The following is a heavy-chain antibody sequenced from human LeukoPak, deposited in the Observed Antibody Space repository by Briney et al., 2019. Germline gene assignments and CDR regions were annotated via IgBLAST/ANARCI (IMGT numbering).Heavy chain of an antibody. V-gene: IGHV3-30-3*01. CDR2: ISYDGSNK. CDR1: GFTFSSYA. D-gene: IGHD3-3*01. Sequence: GGSLRLSCAASGFTFSSYAMHWVRQAPGKGLEWVAVISYDGSNKYYADSVKGRFTISRDNSKNTLYLQMNSLRAEDTAVYYCARDGTEGAIFGVVDYWGQGTLVTVSS. J-gene: IGHJ4*02. CDR3: ARDGTEGAIFGVVDY.